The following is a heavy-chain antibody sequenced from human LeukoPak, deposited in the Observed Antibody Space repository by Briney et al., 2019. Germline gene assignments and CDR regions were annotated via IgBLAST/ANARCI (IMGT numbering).Heavy chain of an antibody. Sequence: PSETLSLTCTVSGGSISSYYWSWIRQPAGKGLEWIGRIYTCGSTNYNPSLKSRVTMSVDTSKNQFSLKLSSVTAADTAVYYCARDSDLETSSGYFDYWGQGTLVTVSS. CDR1: GGSISSYY. V-gene: IGHV4-4*07. CDR3: ARDSDLETSSGYFDY. CDR2: IYTCGST. D-gene: IGHD3-22*01. J-gene: IGHJ4*02.